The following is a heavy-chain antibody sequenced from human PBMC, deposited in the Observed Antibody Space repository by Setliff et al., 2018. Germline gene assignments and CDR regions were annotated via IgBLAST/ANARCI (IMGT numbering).Heavy chain of an antibody. CDR1: GGSISSMSYY. D-gene: IGHD6-13*01. J-gene: IGHJ4*02. Sequence: LSLTCTVSGGSISSMSYYWVWMRQPPGTRLEWIGSTYYNGTAYYNPSLQSRVAISVDTSKNYFSLDVSSVTAADTAVYYCVRESRSTWYRRDFWGQGTLVTVSS. CDR2: TYYNGTA. V-gene: IGHV4-39*02. CDR3: VRESRSTWYRRDF.